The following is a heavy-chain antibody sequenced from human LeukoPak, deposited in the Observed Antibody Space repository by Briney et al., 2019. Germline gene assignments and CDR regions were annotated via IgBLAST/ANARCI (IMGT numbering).Heavy chain of an antibody. Sequence: GGSLRLSCAASGFTFSGYAMSWVRQAPGKGLEWVSAISDSGDATYYADSVKGRFTISRDNSKNTLYLQMNSLRAEDTAVYYCAKDRGYYDSLDYWGQGTLVTVSS. CDR1: GFTFSGYA. CDR2: ISDSGDAT. CDR3: AKDRGYYDSLDY. D-gene: IGHD3-22*01. J-gene: IGHJ4*02. V-gene: IGHV3-23*01.